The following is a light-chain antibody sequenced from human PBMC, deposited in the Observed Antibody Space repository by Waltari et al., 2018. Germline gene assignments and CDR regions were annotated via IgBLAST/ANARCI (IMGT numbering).Light chain of an antibody. CDR3: QQYDGEVVT. Sequence: ASQGVTSISVAGYQQKLGQAPRLLLYGTSSRATGTPDRFSGSGSGTDFTLTISRLEPEDVAVYYCQQYDGEVVTFGGGTKVEI. CDR2: GTS. J-gene: IGKJ4*01. CDR1: QGVTSIS. V-gene: IGKV3-20*01.